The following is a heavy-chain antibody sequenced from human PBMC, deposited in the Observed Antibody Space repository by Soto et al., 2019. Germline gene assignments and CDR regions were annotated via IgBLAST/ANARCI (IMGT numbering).Heavy chain of an antibody. CDR1: GGTFSSYA. V-gene: IGHV1-69*01. CDR3: ARSRCSGSYYYKIDC. J-gene: IGHJ4*02. Sequence: QVQLVQSGAEVKKPGSSVKVSCKASGGTFSSYAISWVRQAPGQGLEWMGGISPIFGTANYAQKFQGRVTITADESTSTVYMELSSLRSEDTAVYYCARSRCSGSYYYKIDCWGQGTLVTVSS. D-gene: IGHD3-10*02. CDR2: ISPIFGTA.